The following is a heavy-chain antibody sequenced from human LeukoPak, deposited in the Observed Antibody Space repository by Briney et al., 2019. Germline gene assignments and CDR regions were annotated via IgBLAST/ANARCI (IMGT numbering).Heavy chain of an antibody. D-gene: IGHD5-12*01. CDR2: INPNSGGT. Sequence: ASVKVSCKASGGTFSSYAISWVRQAPGQGLEWMGWINPNSGGTNYAQKFQGRVTMTRDTSISTAYMELSRLRSDDTAVYYCARGMLSGYDLWAIDYWGQGTLVTVSS. CDR1: GGTFSSYA. V-gene: IGHV1-2*02. J-gene: IGHJ4*02. CDR3: ARGMLSGYDLWAIDY.